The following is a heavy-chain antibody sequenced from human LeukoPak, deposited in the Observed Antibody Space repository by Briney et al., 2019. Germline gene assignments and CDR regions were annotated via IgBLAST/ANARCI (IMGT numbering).Heavy chain of an antibody. J-gene: IGHJ4*02. CDR1: GFTFSSYG. CDR2: ISYDGSDK. CDR3: AKDISGGDCPDY. V-gene: IGHV3-30*18. D-gene: IGHD2-21*02. Sequence: GRSLRLSCAASGFTFSSYGMHWVRQAPGKGLEWVAVISYDGSDKYYADSVKGRFTISRDNSKNTLYLQMNSLRAEDTAVYYCAKDISGGDCPDYWGQGTLVTVSS.